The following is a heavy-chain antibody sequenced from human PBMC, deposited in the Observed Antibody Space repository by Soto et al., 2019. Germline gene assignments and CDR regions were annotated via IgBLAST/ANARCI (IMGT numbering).Heavy chain of an antibody. CDR2: ISYDGSNK. V-gene: IGHV3-30-3*01. Sequence: QVQLVESGGGVVQPGRSLRLSCAASGFTFSSYAMHWVRQAPGKGLEWVAVISYDGSNKYYADSVKGRFTISRDNSKKTLYLQMNSLRAEDTAVYYCARGLVLFIYYYGMDVWGQGTTVTVSS. CDR3: ARGLVLFIYYYGMDV. CDR1: GFTFSSYA. D-gene: IGHD6-19*01. J-gene: IGHJ6*02.